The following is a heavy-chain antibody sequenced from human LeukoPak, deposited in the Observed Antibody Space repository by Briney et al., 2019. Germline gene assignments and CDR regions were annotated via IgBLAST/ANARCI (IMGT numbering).Heavy chain of an antibody. CDR3: APGGYYGSGSYPQ. V-gene: IGHV4-30-4*01. J-gene: IGHJ4*02. CDR1: GGSISSGDYY. D-gene: IGHD3-10*01. Sequence: PSETLSLTCTVSGGSISSGDYYWSWIRQPPGKGLERIGYIYYSGSTYYNPSLKSRVTISVDTSKNQFSLKLSSVTAADTAVYYCAPGGYYGSGSYPQWGQGTLVTVSS. CDR2: IYYSGST.